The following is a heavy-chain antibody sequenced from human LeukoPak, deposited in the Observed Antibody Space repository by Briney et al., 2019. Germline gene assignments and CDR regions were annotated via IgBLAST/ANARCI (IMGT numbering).Heavy chain of an antibody. J-gene: IGHJ4*02. CDR1: GFTFSNAW. CDR2: IYSGGST. D-gene: IGHD1-26*01. CDR3: ATESGSYRFDY. V-gene: IGHV3-53*01. Sequence: GGSLRLSCAASGFTFSNAWMSWVRQAPGKGLEWVSVIYSGGSTYYADSVEGRFTISRDNSKNTLYLQMNSLRAEDTAVYYCATESGSYRFDYWGQGTLVTVSS.